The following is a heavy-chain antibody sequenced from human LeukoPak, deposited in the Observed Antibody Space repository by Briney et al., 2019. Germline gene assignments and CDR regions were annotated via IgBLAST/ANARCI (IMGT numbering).Heavy chain of an antibody. CDR3: ARAVGYDASTETAMDGLDY. Sequence: PGGSLRLSCAASGFIFRRNGMHWARQVPGKGLEWVALIWYDGSKTYYADSVKGRFTISRDNSRNTLFLQMNSLRAEDTAEYYCARAVGYDASTETAMDGLDYWGQGTLVTVSS. CDR2: IWYDGSKT. V-gene: IGHV3-33*01. CDR1: GFIFRRNG. J-gene: IGHJ4*02. D-gene: IGHD5-18*01.